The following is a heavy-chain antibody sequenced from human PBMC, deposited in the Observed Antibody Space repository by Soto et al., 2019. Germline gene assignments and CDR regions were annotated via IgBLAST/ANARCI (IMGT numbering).Heavy chain of an antibody. D-gene: IGHD2-15*01. CDR2: IYYSGST. CDR3: ARAYCSGGSCYPDY. Sequence: QVQLQESGPGLVKPSQTLSLTCTVSGGSISSGGYYWSWIRRHPGKGLEWIGYIYYSGSTYYNPSLKSRVTISVDTSKNQFSLKLSSVTAADTAVYYCARAYCSGGSCYPDYWGQGTLVTVSS. V-gene: IGHV4-31*03. J-gene: IGHJ4*02. CDR1: GGSISSGGYY.